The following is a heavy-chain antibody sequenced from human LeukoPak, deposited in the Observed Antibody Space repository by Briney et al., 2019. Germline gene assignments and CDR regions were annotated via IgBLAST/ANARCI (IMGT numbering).Heavy chain of an antibody. J-gene: IGHJ4*02. CDR3: ARDPPYSYCSSTSCYLDY. D-gene: IGHD2-2*01. CDR2: ISAYNGNT. Sequence: GASVKVSCKASGYTFTSYGISWVRQAPGQGLEWMGWISAYNGNTNYAQKLQGRVTMTTDTSTSTAYMELRSLRSDDTAVYYCARDPPYSYCSSTSCYLDYWGQGTLVTVSS. CDR1: GYTFTSYG. V-gene: IGHV1-18*01.